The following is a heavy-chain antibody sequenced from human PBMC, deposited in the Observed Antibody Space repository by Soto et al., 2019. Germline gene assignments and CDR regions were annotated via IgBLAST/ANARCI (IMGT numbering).Heavy chain of an antibody. V-gene: IGHV4-31*03. Sequence: QVQLQESGPGLVKPSQTLSLTCTVSGGSISSGGYYWSWIRQHPGKGLEWIGYIYYSGSTYYNPSLKSRVTISVDTSKNQFSLKLSSVTAADTAVYYCAKGMLLYDYIWGSYSPRAFDIWGQGTMVTVSS. CDR2: IYYSGST. D-gene: IGHD3-16*01. J-gene: IGHJ3*02. CDR3: AKGMLLYDYIWGSYSPRAFDI. CDR1: GGSISSGGYY.